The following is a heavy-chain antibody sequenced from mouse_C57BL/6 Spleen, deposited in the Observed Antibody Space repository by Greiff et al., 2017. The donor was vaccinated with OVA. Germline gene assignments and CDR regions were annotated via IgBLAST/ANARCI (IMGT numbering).Heavy chain of an antibody. V-gene: IGHV1-59*01. CDR2: IDPSDSYT. CDR1: GYTFTSYW. CDR3: ASYGSSSYAMDY. D-gene: IGHD1-1*01. J-gene: IGHJ4*01. Sequence: VQLQQPGAELVRPGTSVKLSCKASGYTFTSYWMHWVKQRPGQGLEWIGVIDPSDSYTNYNQKFKGKATLTVDTSSSTAYMQLSSLTSEDSAVYYCASYGSSSYAMDYWGQGTSVTVSS.